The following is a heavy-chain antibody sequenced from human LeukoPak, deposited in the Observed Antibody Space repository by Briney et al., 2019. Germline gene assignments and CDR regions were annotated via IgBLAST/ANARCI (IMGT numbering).Heavy chain of an antibody. Sequence: GGSLRLSCAASGFTFSDFWVEWFRQAPGKGLEWVANINKDGSDKYYMDSVTGRFSISRDNAKNSLSLQMNSLRVDDTAVYYCARNQHWSRDTWGQGILVTVSS. V-gene: IGHV3-7*01. CDR1: GFTFSDFW. J-gene: IGHJ5*02. CDR2: INKDGSDK. CDR3: ARNQHWSRDT. D-gene: IGHD2-8*02.